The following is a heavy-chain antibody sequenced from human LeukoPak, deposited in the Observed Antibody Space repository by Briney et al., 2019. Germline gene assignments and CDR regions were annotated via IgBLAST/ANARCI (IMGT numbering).Heavy chain of an antibody. Sequence: GGSLRLSCAASGFTFDDYAMHWFRQAPGKGLEWVSGISWNSGSIGYADSVKGRFTIPRDNAKNSLHLQMNSLRAEDTALYYCAKDNAVIVGATYLDYWGQGTLVTVSS. CDR2: ISWNSGSI. CDR3: AKDNAVIVGATYLDY. V-gene: IGHV3-9*01. D-gene: IGHD1-26*01. CDR1: GFTFDDYA. J-gene: IGHJ4*02.